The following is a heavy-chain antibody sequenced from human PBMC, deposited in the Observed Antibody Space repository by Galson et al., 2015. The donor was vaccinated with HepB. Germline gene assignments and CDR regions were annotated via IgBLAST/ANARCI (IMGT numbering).Heavy chain of an antibody. J-gene: IGHJ5*02. CDR2: IQRDGGII. V-gene: IGHV3-74*01. Sequence: SLRLSCAASGFTFSSYWMHWVCHAPGKGPVWVSRIQRDGGIISYADSVKGRFTISRDNSKGTLYLQMNSLRAEDTAVYYCARELAVAGSYFDPWGQGTLVTVSS. CDR3: ARELAVAGSYFDP. CDR1: GFTFSSYW. D-gene: IGHD6-19*01.